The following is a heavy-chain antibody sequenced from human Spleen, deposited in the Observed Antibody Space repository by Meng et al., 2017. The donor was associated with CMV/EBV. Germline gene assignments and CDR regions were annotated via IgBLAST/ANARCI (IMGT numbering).Heavy chain of an antibody. CDR2: IHYSGST. V-gene: IGHV4-59*01. Sequence: GSLRLSCTVSGASISSYYWSWVRQPPGRGLEWIGNIHYSGSTNYNPSLKGRVTMSVVTSEDQFSLRLKSVTAADTAVYYCARGLTNSGSFVGYYAMDVWGQGATVTVSS. CDR1: GASISSYY. D-gene: IGHD1-26*01. CDR3: ARGLTNSGSFVGYYAMDV. J-gene: IGHJ6*02.